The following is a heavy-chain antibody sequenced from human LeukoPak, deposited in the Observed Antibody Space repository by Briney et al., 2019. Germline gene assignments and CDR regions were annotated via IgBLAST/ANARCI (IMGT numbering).Heavy chain of an antibody. Sequence: GGPLRLSCAASGFTCSNYWRMWVRQAPGQGPEFLANIKPTGSETYYVDPVKGRFTISRDNAKNLLFLQMNSLRGEDTAVYYCGRFGYEAAVDLWGRGTLVTVSS. J-gene: IGHJ4*02. D-gene: IGHD6-13*01. CDR2: IKPTGSET. CDR1: GFTCSNYW. CDR3: GRFGYEAAVDL. V-gene: IGHV3-7*01.